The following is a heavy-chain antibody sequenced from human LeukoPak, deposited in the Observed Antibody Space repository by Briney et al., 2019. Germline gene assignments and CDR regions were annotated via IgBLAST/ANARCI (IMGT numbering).Heavy chain of an antibody. D-gene: IGHD3-16*01. Sequence: ASVKVSCKASGYTFSDDYMHWVRQAPGQGLEWMGWISAYNGNTNYAQKLQGRVTMTTDTSTSTAYMELRSLRSDDTAVYYCASYTLGGFDYWGQGTLVTVSS. J-gene: IGHJ4*02. CDR3: ASYTLGGFDY. CDR2: ISAYNGNT. CDR1: GYTFSDDY. V-gene: IGHV1-18*04.